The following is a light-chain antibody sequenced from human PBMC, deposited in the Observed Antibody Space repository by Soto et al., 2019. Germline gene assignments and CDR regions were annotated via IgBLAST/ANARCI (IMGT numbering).Light chain of an antibody. CDR3: SSYTTSNTRQIV. V-gene: IGLV2-14*03. CDR2: DVS. CDR1: SSEVDGYNY. Sequence: QSALTQPASVSGSPGQSITISCTGTSSEVDGYNYVSWYQHHPGKAPKLIIYDVSNRPSGVSNLFSGSKSGNTASLTISGLQPEDEADYYCSSYTTSNTRQIVFGTGTKVTVL. J-gene: IGLJ1*01.